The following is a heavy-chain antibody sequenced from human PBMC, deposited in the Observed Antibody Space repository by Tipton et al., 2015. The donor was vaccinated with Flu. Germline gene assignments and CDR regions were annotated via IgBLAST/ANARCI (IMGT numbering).Heavy chain of an antibody. D-gene: IGHD6-13*01. J-gene: IGHJ4*02. CDR3: ARSGSKGSSPDY. Sequence: TLSLTCTVSGGSISSYYWSWIRQPAGKGLEWIGRMYTSGSTNYNPSLKSRVTMSVDTSKNQFPLNLTSVTAADTAVYYCARSGSKGSSPDYWGQGTLVTVSS. CDR2: MYTSGST. V-gene: IGHV4-4*07. CDR1: GGSISSYY.